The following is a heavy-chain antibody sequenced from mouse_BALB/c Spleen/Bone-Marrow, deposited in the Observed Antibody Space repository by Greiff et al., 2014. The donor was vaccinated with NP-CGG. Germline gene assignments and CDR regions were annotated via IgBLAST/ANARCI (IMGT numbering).Heavy chain of an antibody. CDR3: ARGPHDDDMDY. CDR2: ISDGGSYT. V-gene: IGHV5-4*02. D-gene: IGHD2-3*01. CDR1: GFTFSDYY. J-gene: IGHJ4*01. Sequence: EVKLMESGGGLVKPGGSLKLSCAASGFTFSDYYMYWVRQTPEKRLEWVATISDGGSYTYYPDSVKGRFTISRDNAKNNLYLQLRSLKSEDTAMYYCARGPHDDDMDYWGQGTSVTVSS.